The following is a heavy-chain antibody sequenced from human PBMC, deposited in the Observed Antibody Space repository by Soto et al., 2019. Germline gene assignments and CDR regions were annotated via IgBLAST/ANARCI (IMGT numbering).Heavy chain of an antibody. CDR2: IIPIFGTA. J-gene: IGHJ6*02. CDR1: GWTFSSYA. V-gene: IGHV1-69*13. CDR3: ARDLKRYYDSSGYGYYYYGMDV. Sequence: GASVKVSFKASGWTFSSYASSWVRQAPGQGLEGMGGIIPIFGTANYAQKFQGRVTITADESTTTAYMELSSLRSEDTAVYYCARDLKRYYDSSGYGYYYYGMDVWGQGTTVTVSS. D-gene: IGHD3-22*01.